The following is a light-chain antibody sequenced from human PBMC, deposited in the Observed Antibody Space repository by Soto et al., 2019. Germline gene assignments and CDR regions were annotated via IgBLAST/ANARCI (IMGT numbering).Light chain of an antibody. J-gene: IGKJ4*01. V-gene: IGKV3-20*01. CDR1: QSVSSNF. CDR2: GAS. Sequence: EIVLTQSPGTLSLSPGERATLSCRASQSVSSNFLAWYQQRPGQAPRLLIYGASSRATGIPDRFSGSGSETDFTLTISRLEPVDFAVYYCQQYGSSPSTFGGGTKVEIK. CDR3: QQYGSSPST.